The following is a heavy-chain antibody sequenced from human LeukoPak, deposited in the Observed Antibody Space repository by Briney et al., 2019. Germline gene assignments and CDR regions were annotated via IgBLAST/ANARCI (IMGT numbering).Heavy chain of an antibody. CDR1: GGSFSGYY. Sequence: SETLSLTWAVYGGSFSGYYWSWIRQPPGKGLEWIGEINHSGSTNYNPSLKSRVTISVDTSKNQFSLKLSSVTAADTAVYYCARSRRGYSYGHPFDYWGQGTLVTVSS. CDR3: ARSRRGYSYGHPFDY. J-gene: IGHJ4*02. CDR2: INHSGST. V-gene: IGHV4-34*01. D-gene: IGHD5-18*01.